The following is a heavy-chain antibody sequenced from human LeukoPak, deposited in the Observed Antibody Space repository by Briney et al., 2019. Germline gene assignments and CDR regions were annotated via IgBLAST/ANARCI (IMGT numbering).Heavy chain of an antibody. CDR1: GGSISSGGYS. Sequence: SETLSLTCAVSGGSISSGGYSWSWIRQPPGKGLEWTGYIYHSGSTYYNPSLKSRVTISVDRSKNQFSLKLSSVTAADTAVYYCARESNDILTGYFDYWGQGTLVTVSS. V-gene: IGHV4-30-2*01. CDR3: ARESNDILTGYFDY. D-gene: IGHD3-9*01. CDR2: IYHSGST. J-gene: IGHJ4*02.